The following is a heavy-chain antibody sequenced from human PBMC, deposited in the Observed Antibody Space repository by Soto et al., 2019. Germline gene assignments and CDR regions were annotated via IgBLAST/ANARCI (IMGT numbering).Heavy chain of an antibody. V-gene: IGHV3-23*01. Sequence: EVQLLESGGGLVQPGGSLRLSCAASGFTFSSYAMSWVRQAPGKGLEWVSGISGSGGSTYYADSVNGRFTISRDNSKNTLYLQMNSLRAEDTAVYYCAKPIYSSGWSKFDYWGQGTLVTVSS. D-gene: IGHD6-19*01. CDR3: AKPIYSSGWSKFDY. J-gene: IGHJ4*02. CDR2: ISGSGGST. CDR1: GFTFSSYA.